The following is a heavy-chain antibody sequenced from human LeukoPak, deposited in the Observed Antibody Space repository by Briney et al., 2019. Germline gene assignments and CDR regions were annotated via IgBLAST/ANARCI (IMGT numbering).Heavy chain of an antibody. CDR1: GFTFSSYA. D-gene: IGHD3-22*01. CDR3: AKDGTYYYDSSGYPYYFDY. Sequence: GGSLGLSCAASGFTFSSYAMSWVRQAPGKGLEWVSAISGSGGSTYYADSVKGRFTISRDNSKNTLYLQMNSLRAEDTAVYYCAKDGTYYYDSSGYPYYFDYWGQGTLVTVSS. CDR2: ISGSGGST. J-gene: IGHJ4*02. V-gene: IGHV3-23*01.